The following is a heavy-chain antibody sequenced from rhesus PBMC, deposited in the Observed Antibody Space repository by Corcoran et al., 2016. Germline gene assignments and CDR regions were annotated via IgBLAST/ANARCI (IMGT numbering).Heavy chain of an antibody. CDR2: FSSASSYI. CDR1: GFTISDYY. CDR3: TREREYCTGSDQCAFDF. V-gene: IGHV3S16*01. Sequence: EVQLVESGGGLVQPGGSLRLSCAASGFTISDYYMSWVRQAPGKGLEWVSSFSSASSYIYYADSVKGRFTISRDNAKTSLSLHMNSLKTEDTAVYYCTREREYCTGSDQCAFDFWGQGLRVTVSS. D-gene: IGHD2-21*01. J-gene: IGHJ3*01.